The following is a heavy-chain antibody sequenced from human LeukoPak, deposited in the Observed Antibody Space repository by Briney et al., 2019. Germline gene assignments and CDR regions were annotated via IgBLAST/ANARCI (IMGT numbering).Heavy chain of an antibody. D-gene: IGHD6-13*01. Sequence: SEALSLTCTVSGGSISSSSYYWGWIRQPPGKGLEWIGYIYYSGSTNYNPSLKSRVTISVDTSKNQFSLKLSSVTAADTAVYYCARDQGPYSSSFGYFDLWGRGTLVTVSS. CDR3: ARDQGPYSSSFGYFDL. V-gene: IGHV4-61*01. J-gene: IGHJ2*01. CDR2: IYYSGST. CDR1: GGSISSSSYY.